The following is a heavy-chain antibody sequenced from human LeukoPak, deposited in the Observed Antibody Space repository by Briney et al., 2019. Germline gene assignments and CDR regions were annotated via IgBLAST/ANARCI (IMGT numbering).Heavy chain of an antibody. D-gene: IGHD4-17*01. CDR3: AKDAADYGDFGVWFVT. CDR2: IRYDGSNK. Sequence: GGSLRLSCAASGFTFSNYCMHWVRQAPGKGLEWVAIIRYDGSNKYYADSVKGRFTISRDNSKNTLYLHMNSLRPEDTAVYYCAKDAADYGDFGVWFVTWGQGKLLTVSS. J-gene: IGHJ5*02. CDR1: GFTFSNYC. V-gene: IGHV3-30*02.